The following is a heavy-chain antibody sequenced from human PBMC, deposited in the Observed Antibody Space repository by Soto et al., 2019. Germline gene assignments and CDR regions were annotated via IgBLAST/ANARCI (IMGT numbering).Heavy chain of an antibody. D-gene: IGHD2-8*01. CDR3: ARGDIVLMNWFDP. CDR2: IYYSGST. J-gene: IGHJ5*02. V-gene: IGHV4-31*03. Sequence: SETLSLTCTVSGGSISSGGYYWSWIRQHPGKGLEWIGYIYYSGSTYYNPSLKSRVTISVDTSKNQFSLKLSSVTAADTAVYYCARGDIVLMNWFDPWGQGTLVTVSS. CDR1: GGSISSGGYY.